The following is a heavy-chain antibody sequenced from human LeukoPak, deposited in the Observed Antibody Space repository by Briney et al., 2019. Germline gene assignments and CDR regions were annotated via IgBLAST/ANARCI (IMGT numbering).Heavy chain of an antibody. Sequence: SQTLSLTCVISGDSVSSNSAAWNWIRQSPSRGLEWPGRTSYRSKWYYDYALSVKSRISIHPDTSKNQFSLQLNSVTPEDTAVYFCARGSRHLDHWGQGTLVTVSS. CDR2: TSYRSKWYY. CDR3: ARGSRHLDH. J-gene: IGHJ4*02. V-gene: IGHV6-1*01. CDR1: GDSVSSNSAA. D-gene: IGHD2-2*01.